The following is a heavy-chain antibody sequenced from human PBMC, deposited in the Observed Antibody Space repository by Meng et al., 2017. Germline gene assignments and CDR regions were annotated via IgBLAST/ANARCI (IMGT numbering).Heavy chain of an antibody. V-gene: IGHV4-34*01. Sequence: SQTLSLTCAFYGGSFSGYYWSWIRQPPGKGLEWIGEINHSGSTNYNPSLKSRLTISVDTSKNQFSLKLSSVTAADTDVYYCARVSVVVAAHNWFDPWGQGTLVTVSS. CDR1: GGSFSGYY. J-gene: IGHJ5*02. CDR2: INHSGST. CDR3: ARVSVVVAAHNWFDP. D-gene: IGHD2-15*01.